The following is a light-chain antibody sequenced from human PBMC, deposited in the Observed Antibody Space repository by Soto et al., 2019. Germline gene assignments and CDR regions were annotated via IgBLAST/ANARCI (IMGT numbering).Light chain of an antibody. Sequence: QSVLTQPPSASGSPGQSVTISCTGTSSDVGAYNYVSWYQQEPGKAPKLMIYAVNKRPPGVPDRFSGSKSGNTASLTVSGLRAADEADYFCSSYAGGNNIMVFGGGTKLTVL. CDR2: AVN. J-gene: IGLJ2*01. V-gene: IGLV2-8*01. CDR1: SSDVGAYNY. CDR3: SSYAGGNNIMV.